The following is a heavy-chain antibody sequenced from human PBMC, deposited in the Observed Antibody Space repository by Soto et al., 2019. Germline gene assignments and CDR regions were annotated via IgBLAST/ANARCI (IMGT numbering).Heavy chain of an antibody. CDR3: AKDTVGGYSFWSGYYSDGLDV. J-gene: IGHJ3*01. Sequence: EVKLLESGGGLAQPGGSLRLSCVGSGFTFDSYAISWVRQAPGKGLQWISAISGNGAGTDYAHSVKGRFTISRDNSKNTVHLQINSLRAEDTDLYYCAKDTVGGYSFWSGYYSDGLDVWGQGTMVTVSS. CDR1: GFTFDSYA. D-gene: IGHD3-3*01. CDR2: ISGNGAGT. V-gene: IGHV3-23*01.